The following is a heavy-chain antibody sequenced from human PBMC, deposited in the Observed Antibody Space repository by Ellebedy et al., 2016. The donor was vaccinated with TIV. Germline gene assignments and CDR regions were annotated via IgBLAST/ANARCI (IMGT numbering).Heavy chain of an antibody. V-gene: IGHV3-7*03. Sequence: PGGSLRLSCAASGFTFSSYWMSWVRQAPGKGLEWVANIKHDGSKRFYVDSVKGRINISRDNAKNSLYLQMNNLRAEDTAVYYCARDTLVGVTDSYFDYWGQGTLVTVSS. J-gene: IGHJ4*02. CDR3: ARDTLVGVTDSYFDY. CDR2: IKHDGSKR. D-gene: IGHD1-26*01. CDR1: GFTFSSYW.